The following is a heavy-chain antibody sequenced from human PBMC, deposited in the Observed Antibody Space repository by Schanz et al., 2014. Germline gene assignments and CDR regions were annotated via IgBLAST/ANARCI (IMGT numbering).Heavy chain of an antibody. CDR1: GLSIRNHD. CDR2: IGTAGDT. Sequence: EVQLVESGGGLVQPGGSLRLSCAASGLSIRNHDMHWVGQATGAGLEWVSAIGTAGDTFYLDSVKGRFTISRENAKNSLYLQMNSLRAGDTAVYYCARVPYGSGSYWDYWGQGTLVTVSS. CDR3: ARVPYGSGSYWDY. D-gene: IGHD3-10*01. V-gene: IGHV3-13*04. J-gene: IGHJ4*02.